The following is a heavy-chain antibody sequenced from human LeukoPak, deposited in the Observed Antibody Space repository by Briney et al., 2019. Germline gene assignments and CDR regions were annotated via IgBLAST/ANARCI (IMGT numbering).Heavy chain of an antibody. J-gene: IGHJ4*02. CDR1: GFTFSTYA. V-gene: IGHV3-23*01. Sequence: PGGSQRLSCAASGFTFSTYAMSWVRQAPGKGLEWVSGISGSGGSTYYADSVNGRFTISRDTSKNTLYLEMNSLGAEDTALYYCAKSKGSSWYGVDNWGQGTLVTVPS. CDR2: ISGSGGST. D-gene: IGHD6-13*01. CDR3: AKSKGSSWYGVDN.